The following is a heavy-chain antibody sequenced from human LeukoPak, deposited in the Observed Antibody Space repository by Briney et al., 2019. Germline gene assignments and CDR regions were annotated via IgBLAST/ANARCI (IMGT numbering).Heavy chain of an antibody. CDR1: GFTFSTHT. J-gene: IGHJ6*03. CDR3: ARGLYYMDV. V-gene: IGHV3-48*01. CDR2: ISGSTGVI. Sequence: PGGSLRLSCSTSGFTFSTHTMAWVRQAPGKGLECLSYISGSTGVIYYADSVKGRFTISRDNAKSSESLQMDSLKVEDTAVYYCARGLYYMDVWGKGTTVTVSS.